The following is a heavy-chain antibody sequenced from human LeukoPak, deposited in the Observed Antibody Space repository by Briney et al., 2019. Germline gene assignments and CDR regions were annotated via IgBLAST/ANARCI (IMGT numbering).Heavy chain of an antibody. Sequence: SETLSLTCTVSGGSISSGGYYWSWIRQHPGKGLEWIGYIYYSGSTYYNPSLKSRVTISVDTSKNQFSLKLSSVTAADTAVYYCARRYYDSSGYFSYWGQGTLVTVSS. V-gene: IGHV4-31*03. CDR3: ARRYYDSSGYFSY. CDR2: IYYSGST. J-gene: IGHJ4*02. CDR1: GGSISSGGYY. D-gene: IGHD3-22*01.